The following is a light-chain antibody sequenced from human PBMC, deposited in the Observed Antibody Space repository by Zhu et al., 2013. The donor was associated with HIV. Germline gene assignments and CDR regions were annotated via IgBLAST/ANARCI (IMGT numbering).Light chain of an antibody. Sequence: QSVLTQPPSVSGAPGQRVTISCTGTSSNIGAHYDVHWYQQLPGTAPKLLMYGNRNRPSGVPDRFSGSKSGTSASLAISGLQSEDDADYYCAVWDDSLHGWVFGGGTKLTVL. J-gene: IGLJ3*02. CDR1: SSNIGAHYD. CDR3: AVWDDSLHGWV. V-gene: IGLV1-40*01. CDR2: GNR.